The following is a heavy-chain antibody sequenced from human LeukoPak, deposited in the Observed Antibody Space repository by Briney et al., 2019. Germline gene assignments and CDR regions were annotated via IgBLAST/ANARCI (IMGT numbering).Heavy chain of an antibody. V-gene: IGHV3-48*02. Sequence: GVSLRLSCTVSGFTFSSYSMNWVRQAPGKGLEWVSYISSGSVTIYYADSVKGRFTISRDNAKNSLYLQMNSLRDEDTAVYYCARLYCNDGSCPQDYWGRGTLVTVSS. J-gene: IGHJ4*02. CDR2: ISSGSVTI. CDR3: ARLYCNDGSCPQDY. CDR1: GFTFSSYS. D-gene: IGHD2-15*01.